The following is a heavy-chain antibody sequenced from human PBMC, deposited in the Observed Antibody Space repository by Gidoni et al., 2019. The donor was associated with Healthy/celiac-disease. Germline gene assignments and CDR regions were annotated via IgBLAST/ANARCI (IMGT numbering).Heavy chain of an antibody. CDR3: ARVATMIVVSTGEAPDAFDI. V-gene: IGHV4-59*01. CDR1: GGSISSYY. D-gene: IGHD3-22*01. CDR2: IYYSGST. J-gene: IGHJ3*02. Sequence: QVQLQESGPGLVKPSETLSLTCTVSGGSISSYYWSWIRQPPGKGLEWIGYIYYSGSTNYNPSLKSRVTISVDTSKNQFSLKLSSVTAADTAVYYCARVATMIVVSTGEAPDAFDIWGQGTMVTVSS.